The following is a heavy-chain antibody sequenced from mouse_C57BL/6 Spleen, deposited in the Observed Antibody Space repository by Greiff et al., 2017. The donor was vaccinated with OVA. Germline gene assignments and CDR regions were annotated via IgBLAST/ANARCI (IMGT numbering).Heavy chain of an antibody. D-gene: IGHD2-4*01. CDR2: ISGGGGNT. J-gene: IGHJ2*01. Sequence: EVKLVESGGGLVKPGGSLKLSCAASGFTFSSYTMSWVRQTPEKRLEWVATISGGGGNTYYPDSVKGRFTISRDNAKNTLYLQMSSLRSEDTALYYCARYDYGYFDYWGQGTTLTVSS. CDR1: GFTFSSYT. V-gene: IGHV5-9*01. CDR3: ARYDYGYFDY.